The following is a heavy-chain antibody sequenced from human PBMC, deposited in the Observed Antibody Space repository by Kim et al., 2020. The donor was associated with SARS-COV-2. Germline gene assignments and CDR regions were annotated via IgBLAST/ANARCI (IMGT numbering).Heavy chain of an antibody. J-gene: IGHJ6*01. CDR2: ISYDGSKK. V-gene: IGHV3-30*04. CDR1: GFTFSSYA. D-gene: IGHD6-13*01. CDR3: ARVGYSSSWYSVEYYYY. Sequence: GGSLRLSCAASGFTFSSYAMHWVRQAPGKGLEWVAVISYDGSKKYYADSVKGRFTISRDNSKNTLYLQMNSLRAEDTAVYYCARVGYSSSWYSVEYYYY.